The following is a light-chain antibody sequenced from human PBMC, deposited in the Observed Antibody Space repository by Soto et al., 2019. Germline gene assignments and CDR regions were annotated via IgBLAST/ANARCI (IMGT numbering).Light chain of an antibody. CDR3: ASYRSANTSVV. CDR1: SRDIGNYNY. J-gene: IGLJ1*01. V-gene: IGLV2-14*01. CDR2: EVT. Sequence: QSVLTQPASVSGSPGQSITISCTGTSRDIGNYNYVSWYQHHPGKAPKLMIYEVTSRPSGVSDRFSGSKSGMTASLTISGLQPEDEADYFCASYRSANTSVVFGTGTKLTV.